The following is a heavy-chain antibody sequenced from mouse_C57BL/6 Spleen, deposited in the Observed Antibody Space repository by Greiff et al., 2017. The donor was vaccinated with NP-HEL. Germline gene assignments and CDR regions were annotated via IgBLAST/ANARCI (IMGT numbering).Heavy chain of an antibody. CDR3: TRVYIIFLSYVMEY. D-gene: IGHD1-3*01. Sequence: QVQLQQSGAELVRPGASVTLSCKASGYTFTDYEMHWVKQTPVHGLEWIGAIDPETGGTAYNQKFKGKAILTADKSSSTAYMELRSLTSEDSAVYYCTRVYIIFLSYVMEYWGQGAPVTVSS. J-gene: IGHJ4*01. CDR1: GYTFTDYE. V-gene: IGHV1-15*01. CDR2: IDPETGGT.